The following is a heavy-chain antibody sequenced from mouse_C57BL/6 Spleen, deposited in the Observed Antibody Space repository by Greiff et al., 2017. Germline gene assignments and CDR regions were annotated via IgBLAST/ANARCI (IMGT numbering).Heavy chain of an antibody. CDR3: ARAHLYDGYYVLFAY. D-gene: IGHD2-3*01. Sequence: EVQLVESGPGLVKPSQSLSLTCSVTGYSITSGYYWNWIRQFPGNKLEWMGYISYDGSNNYNPSLKNRISITRDTSKNQFFLKLNSVTTEDTATYYCARAHLYDGYYVLFAYWGQGTLVTVSA. CDR1: GYSITSGYY. V-gene: IGHV3-6*01. CDR2: ISYDGSN. J-gene: IGHJ3*01.